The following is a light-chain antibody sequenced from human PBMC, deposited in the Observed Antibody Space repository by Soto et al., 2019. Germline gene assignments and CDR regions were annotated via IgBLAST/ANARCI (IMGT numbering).Light chain of an antibody. CDR3: QSYDSSLSAWV. Sequence: QSVLTQPPSVSGAPGQRGTMSCTGSSSNIGAGYDVHWFQQLPGTAPRLLIYGNINRLAGVPARFSGSKSGTSASLAITGLQAEDEADYYCQSYDSSLSAWVFGGGTKVTVL. J-gene: IGLJ2*01. V-gene: IGLV1-40*01. CDR2: GNI. CDR1: SSNIGAGYD.